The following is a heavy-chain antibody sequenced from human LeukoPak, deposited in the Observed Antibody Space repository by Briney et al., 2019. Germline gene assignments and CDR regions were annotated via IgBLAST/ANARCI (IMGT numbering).Heavy chain of an antibody. CDR3: SRGARRAGTMVRGGFFDY. CDR1: GGSFSGYF. J-gene: IGHJ4*02. CDR2: INLSGST. D-gene: IGHD3-10*01. V-gene: IGHV4-34*01. Sequence: SETLSLTRAVYGGSFSGYFWSWIRQPPGKGLGWIGEINLSGSTNYNPSLQSRVTISVDTSKNQCSLKLSSVTAADTAVYYCSRGARRAGTMVRGGFFDYWGQGTLVTVSS.